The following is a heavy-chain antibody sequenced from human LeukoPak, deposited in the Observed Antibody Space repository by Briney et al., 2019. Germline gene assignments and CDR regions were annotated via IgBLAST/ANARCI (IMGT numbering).Heavy chain of an antibody. V-gene: IGHV5-51*01. CDR1: GYSFTKYW. J-gene: IGHJ5*02. CDR3: ARRYDFWSGSAFDP. CDR2: IYPGDSDT. D-gene: IGHD3-3*01. Sequence: GESLKISCKGSGYSFTKYWIGWVRQMPGTGLEWMGIIYPGDSDTRYSPSFQGQVTISADKSKSIAYLQWSSLKASDTAMYYCARRYDFWSGSAFDPWGQGTLVTVSS.